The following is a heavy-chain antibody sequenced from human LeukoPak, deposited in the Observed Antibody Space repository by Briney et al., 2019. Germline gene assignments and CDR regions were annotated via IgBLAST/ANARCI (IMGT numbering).Heavy chain of an antibody. Sequence: GASVKVSCKASGYTFTSYGISWVRQAPGQGLEWMGGIIPIFGTANYAQKFQGRVTITADKSTSTAYMELSSLRSEDTAVYYCARSEYRYSSGWYPSTGYYYYMDVWGKGTTVTVSS. CDR1: GYTFTSYG. CDR3: ARSEYRYSSGWYPSTGYYYYMDV. V-gene: IGHV1-69*06. CDR2: IIPIFGTA. J-gene: IGHJ6*03. D-gene: IGHD6-19*01.